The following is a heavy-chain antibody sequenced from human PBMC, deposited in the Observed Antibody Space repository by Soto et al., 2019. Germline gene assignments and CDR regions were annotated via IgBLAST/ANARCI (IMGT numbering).Heavy chain of an antibody. CDR3: ATNDGYCSGCSCHSYHYHGMDL. Sequence: QVQLVQSGAEVKKPGSSVKVSCKASGGTFSSYAISWVRQAPGQGLEWMGGIIPIFGTANYAQKFQGRVTITADESTSTAYNGLGNLGSEDKAVYFCATNDGYCSGCSCHSYHYHGMDLRGQGTPVTV. D-gene: IGHD2-15*01. J-gene: IGHJ6*02. V-gene: IGHV1-69*01. CDR1: GGTFSSYA. CDR2: IIPIFGTA.